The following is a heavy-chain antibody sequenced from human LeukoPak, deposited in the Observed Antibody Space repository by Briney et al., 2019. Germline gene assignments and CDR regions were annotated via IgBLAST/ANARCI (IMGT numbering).Heavy chain of an antibody. Sequence: ASVKVSCKASGYTFTSYGISWVRQAPGQGLEWMGWSSAYNGNTNYAQKLQGRVTMTTDTSTSTAYMELRSLRSDDTAVYYCARVGGGTAGDYYYYYYMDVWGKGTTVTVSS. V-gene: IGHV1-18*01. CDR3: ARVGGGTAGDYYYYYYMDV. CDR2: SSAYNGNT. D-gene: IGHD6-19*01. CDR1: GYTFTSYG. J-gene: IGHJ6*03.